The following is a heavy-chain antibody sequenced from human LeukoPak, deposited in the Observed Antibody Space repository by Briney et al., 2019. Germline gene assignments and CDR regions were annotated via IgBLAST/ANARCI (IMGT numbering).Heavy chain of an antibody. Sequence: GGSLRLSCAASGFTFSNFAVVWVRQDPGKGLEWVCAISGSGTSIYYADSVRGRFTISRDNSKSTVSLQMNSLRAEDTAVYYCAKDLSAFDIWGQGTMVTVSS. J-gene: IGHJ3*02. CDR1: GFTFSNFA. CDR3: AKDLSAFDI. V-gene: IGHV3-23*01. CDR2: ISGSGTSI.